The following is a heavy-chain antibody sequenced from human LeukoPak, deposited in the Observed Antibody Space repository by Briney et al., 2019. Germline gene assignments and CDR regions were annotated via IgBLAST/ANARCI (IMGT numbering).Heavy chain of an antibody. D-gene: IGHD6-6*01. J-gene: IGHJ4*02. CDR3: VRRYSSSSETDFDY. V-gene: IGHV3-7*01. Sequence: PGGSLRLSCAASGFNFGSHWMSWVRQAPGKGLEWVANIDQYGDEIYYVDSVRGRFTISRDNAKSSLYLQLSAVRPEDAAVYYCVRRYSSSSETDFDYWGQGTLVTVSS. CDR1: GFNFGSHW. CDR2: IDQYGDEI.